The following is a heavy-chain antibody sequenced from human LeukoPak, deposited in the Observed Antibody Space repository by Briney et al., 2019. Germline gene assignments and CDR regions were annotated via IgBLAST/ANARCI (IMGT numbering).Heavy chain of an antibody. Sequence: PGGSLRLSCAASGFTFSSYDMHWVRHATGKGLKWVSAIGTAGDTYYPGSVKGRFTISRENAKNSLYLQMNSLRAGDTAVYYCARARSWNYPDYYMDVWGKGTTVTVSS. CDR2: IGTAGDT. V-gene: IGHV3-13*01. J-gene: IGHJ6*03. CDR1: GFTFSSYD. D-gene: IGHD1-7*01. CDR3: ARARSWNYPDYYMDV.